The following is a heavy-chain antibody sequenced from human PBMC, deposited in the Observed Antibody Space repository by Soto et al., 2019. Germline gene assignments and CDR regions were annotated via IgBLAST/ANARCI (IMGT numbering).Heavy chain of an antibody. V-gene: IGHV4-30-2*01. CDR3: ARVPDR. J-gene: IGHJ5*02. D-gene: IGHD2-2*01. Sequence: QLQLQESGSGQVKPSQTLSLTCAVSGGSISSGGYSWSWIRQPPGKGLEWIGYIYHSGSTYYNPSLKSRVTISVDRSKNQFSMKLSSVTAADTAVYYCARVPDRWGQGTLVTVSS. CDR2: IYHSGST. CDR1: GGSISSGGYS.